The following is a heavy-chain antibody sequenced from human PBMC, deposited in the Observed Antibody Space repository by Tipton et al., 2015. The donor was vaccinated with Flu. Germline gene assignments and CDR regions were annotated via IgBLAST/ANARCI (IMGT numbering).Heavy chain of an antibody. Sequence: TLSLTCTVSGYSFSSGYYWGWIRQPPGKGLEWIGTIYHIGSPYYNPSLKSRLTISVDTSKNQFSLRLTSVTAADTAVYYCARLVYFDSSGYYRYYFDYWGQGTLVTVST. CDR1: GYSFSSGYY. V-gene: IGHV4-38-2*02. CDR2: IYHIGSP. D-gene: IGHD3-22*01. CDR3: ARLVYFDSSGYYRYYFDY. J-gene: IGHJ4*02.